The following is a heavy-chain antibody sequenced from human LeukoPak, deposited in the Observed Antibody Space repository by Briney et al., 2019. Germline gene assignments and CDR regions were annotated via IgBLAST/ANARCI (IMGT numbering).Heavy chain of an antibody. J-gene: IGHJ4*02. CDR3: ARVIAVAGTDFDY. D-gene: IGHD6-19*01. Sequence: GESLKISCKGSGYSFTSYWIGWVRQMPGKGLGWMGIIYPGDSDTRYSPSFQGQVTISADKSISTAYPQWSSLKASDTAMYYCARVIAVAGTDFDYWGQGTLVTVSS. CDR1: GYSFTSYW. V-gene: IGHV5-51*01. CDR2: IYPGDSDT.